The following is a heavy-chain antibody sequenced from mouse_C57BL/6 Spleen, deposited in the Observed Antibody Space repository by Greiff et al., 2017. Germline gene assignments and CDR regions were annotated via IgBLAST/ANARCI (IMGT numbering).Heavy chain of an antibody. J-gene: IGHJ4*01. CDR3: ARNDYYGSFYAMDY. V-gene: IGHV1-64*01. Sequence: VQLQQPGAELVKPGASVKLSCKASGYTFTSYWMHWVKQRPGQGLEWIGMIHPNSGSTNYNEKFKSKATLTVDKSSSTAYMQLSSLTSEDSAVYYCARNDYYGSFYAMDYWGQGTSVTVSS. D-gene: IGHD1-1*01. CDR1: GYTFTSYW. CDR2: IHPNSGST.